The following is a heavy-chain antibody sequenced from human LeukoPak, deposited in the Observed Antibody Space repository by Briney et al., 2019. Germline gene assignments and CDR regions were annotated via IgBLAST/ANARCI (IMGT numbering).Heavy chain of an antibody. V-gene: IGHV3-53*01. Sequence: PGGSLRLSCTASGFILNSNHMNWVRQAPGKGLEWVSVIYTGGSTFYADSVKGRFTISRDNSKNTLYLQMNSLRAEDTAVYYCANWGVDNWFDPWGQGTLVTVSS. CDR2: IYTGGST. J-gene: IGHJ5*02. CDR1: GFILNSNH. D-gene: IGHD3-10*01. CDR3: ANWGVDNWFDP.